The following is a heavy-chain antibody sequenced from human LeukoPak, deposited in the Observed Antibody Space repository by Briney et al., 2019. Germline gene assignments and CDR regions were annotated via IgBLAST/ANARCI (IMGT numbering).Heavy chain of an antibody. CDR3: ARAAPYYYDSSGYSAFDS. CDR1: GFTFGSYA. CDR2: ISSTSSTI. J-gene: IGHJ3*02. V-gene: IGHV3-48*02. D-gene: IGHD3-22*01. Sequence: PGGSLRLSCAASGFTFGSYAMNWVRQAPGKGLEWVSYISSTSSTIYYADSVKGRFTISRDNAKNSLYLQMNSLRDEDTAVYYCARAAPYYYDSSGYSAFDSWGQGTMVTVSA.